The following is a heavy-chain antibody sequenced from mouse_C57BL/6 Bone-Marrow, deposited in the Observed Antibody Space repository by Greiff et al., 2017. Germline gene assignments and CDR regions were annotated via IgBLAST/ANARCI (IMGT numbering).Heavy chain of an antibody. J-gene: IGHJ1*03. D-gene: IGHD1-2*01. CDR3: ARSSLTYWYFDV. CDR1: GYSFTDYY. Sequence: QVQLQQSGAELVRPADSVKLSCTASGYSFTDYYLNWVKQRPGQGLEWIARIYPGSGTSYYHAHFKGKATLTAEKYSSTAYMQRSSLTSEYSAVYFCARSSLTYWYFDVRGTGTTVTGSS. CDR2: IYPGSGTS. V-gene: IGHV1-76*01.